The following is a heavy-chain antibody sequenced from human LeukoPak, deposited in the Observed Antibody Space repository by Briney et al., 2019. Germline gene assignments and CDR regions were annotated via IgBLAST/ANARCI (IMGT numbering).Heavy chain of an antibody. V-gene: IGHV4-4*07. Sequence: SETLSLTCTASGGSISSYYWSWIRQPAGKGLEWIGRIDTSGNTNYKPSLKSRVTMSVDTSKNQSSLKLSSVTAADTAVYYCARVSSSWYQDWYFDLWGRGTLVTVSS. CDR2: IDTSGNT. CDR1: GGSISSYY. J-gene: IGHJ2*01. CDR3: ARVSSSWYQDWYFDL. D-gene: IGHD6-13*01.